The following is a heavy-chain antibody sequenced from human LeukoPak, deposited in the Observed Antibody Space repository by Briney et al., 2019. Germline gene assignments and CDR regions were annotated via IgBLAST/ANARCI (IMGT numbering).Heavy chain of an antibody. CDR3: ARQATSDYGSGSPFDY. Sequence: SETLSLTCTVPGGSISRYYWSWIRQPPGKGLEWIGYIYYSGTTNYNPSLKSRVTISVDTSKNQFSLKLSSVTAADTAVYYCARQATSDYGSGSPFDYWGQGTLVTVSS. CDR2: IYYSGTT. J-gene: IGHJ4*02. V-gene: IGHV4-59*08. D-gene: IGHD3-10*01. CDR1: GGSISRYY.